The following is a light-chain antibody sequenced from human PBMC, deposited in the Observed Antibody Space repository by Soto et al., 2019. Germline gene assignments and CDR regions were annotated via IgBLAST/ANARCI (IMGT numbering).Light chain of an antibody. V-gene: IGKV3-20*01. CDR1: QTVNSYY. J-gene: IGKJ4*01. CDR3: QQYNSYLT. Sequence: EIVLTQSPGTLSLSPGERATLSCRASQTVNSYYLAWYQQKPGQAPRLLIFGAFSRATGIPDRFSGSGSGTDFALTISRLDPEDFAVYYCQQYNSYLTFGGGTKVDI. CDR2: GAF.